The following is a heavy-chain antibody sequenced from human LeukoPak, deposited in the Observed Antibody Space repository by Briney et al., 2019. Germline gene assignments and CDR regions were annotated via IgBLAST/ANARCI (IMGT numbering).Heavy chain of an antibody. CDR2: IKQDGSEK. CDR1: GFTFRSYW. V-gene: IGHV3-7*04. Sequence: GGSLRLSCVASGFTFRSYWMSWVRQAPGKGLEWVANIKQDGSEKYYVDSVKGRFTISRDNAKKSLYLQMNSLRAEDTAVYYCARGFYASGSYFHHWGQGTLVTVSS. CDR3: ARGFYASGSYFHH. D-gene: IGHD3-10*01. J-gene: IGHJ1*01.